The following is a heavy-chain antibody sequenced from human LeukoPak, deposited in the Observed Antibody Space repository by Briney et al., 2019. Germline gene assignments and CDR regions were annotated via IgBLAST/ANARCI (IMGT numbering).Heavy chain of an antibody. CDR3: AKDGTTTVTFDY. J-gene: IGHJ4*02. Sequence: GGSLRLSCAASGFTFSSYAVSWVRQAPWKGLDWVSVISGSGGSTYYRDSVKGRVPVSRNNHKNTLYLQMSSLTAEDTAVYYCAKDGTTTVTFDYWGQGTLVTVSS. CDR2: ISGSGGST. V-gene: IGHV3-23*01. CDR1: GFTFSSYA. D-gene: IGHD4-11*01.